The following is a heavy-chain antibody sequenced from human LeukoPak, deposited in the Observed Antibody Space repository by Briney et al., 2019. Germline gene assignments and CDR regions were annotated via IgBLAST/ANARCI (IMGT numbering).Heavy chain of an antibody. CDR2: INPNSGGT. Sequence: EASVKVSCKASGYTFTNFYIHWVRQAPGQGLEWMGWINPNSGGTNYAQKFQGRVTMTRDASVSTAYMELNRLRSDDTGVYYCARDTTMITYWFDPWGQGTLVTVSS. CDR1: GYTFTNFY. CDR3: ARDTTMITYWFDP. J-gene: IGHJ5*02. D-gene: IGHD5-18*01. V-gene: IGHV1-2*02.